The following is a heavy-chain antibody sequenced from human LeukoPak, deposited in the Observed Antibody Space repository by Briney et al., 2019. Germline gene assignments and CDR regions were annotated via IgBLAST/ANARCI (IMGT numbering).Heavy chain of an antibody. J-gene: IGHJ4*02. V-gene: IGHV3-21*04. D-gene: IGHD3-10*01. CDR1: GFTFSSYS. CDR3: ATIWFGELSGY. CDR2: ISSSSSYI. Sequence: GGSLRLSCAASGFTFSSYSMNWVRQAPGKGLEWVSSISSSSSYIYYADSVKGRFTISRDNAKNSLYLQMNSLRAEDTALYYCATIWFGELSGYWGQGTLVTVSS.